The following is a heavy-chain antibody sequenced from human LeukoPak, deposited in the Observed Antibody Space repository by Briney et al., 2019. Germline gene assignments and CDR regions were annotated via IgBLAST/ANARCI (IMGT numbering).Heavy chain of an antibody. Sequence: PSETLSLTCTVSSGSITNSSYYWAWIRQPPGKGLEWIGNIYYNGNTYYNSSLKSRVTISVDTSKNQFSLKLSSVTAADTAVYYCARAGPQSPFWSGQQYNWFDPWGQGTLVTVSS. CDR1: SGSITNSSYY. V-gene: IGHV4-39*07. J-gene: IGHJ5*02. CDR2: IYYNGNT. D-gene: IGHD3-3*01. CDR3: ARAGPQSPFWSGQQYNWFDP.